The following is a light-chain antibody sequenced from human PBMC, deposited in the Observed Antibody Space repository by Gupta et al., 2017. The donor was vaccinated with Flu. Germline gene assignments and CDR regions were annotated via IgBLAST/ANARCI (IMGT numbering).Light chain of an antibody. J-gene: IGKJ3*01. CDR3: QQRSNWPPFT. CDR2: DTS. Sequence: EIVLTQSPASLSLSPGERATLSCRASQSVTTYLAWYQQRPGQAPRLLIYDTSNRATGIPARFSGSGSGTDFTLTISSLEPEDFAVYYCQQRSNWPPFTLGQGTKVDI. CDR1: QSVTTY. V-gene: IGKV3-11*01.